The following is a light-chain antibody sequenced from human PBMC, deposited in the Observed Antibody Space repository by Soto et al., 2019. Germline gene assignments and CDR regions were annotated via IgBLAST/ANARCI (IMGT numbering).Light chain of an antibody. J-gene: IGKJ5*01. CDR2: DAY. CDR1: QSFRGL. CDR3: QQRHMWPIK. Sequence: EVVLTQSPVTLSLSPGERATLSCRASQSFRGLLAWYQQKPGQAPRLIIYDAYNRATGIPPRFSGSGSGTDLTLNISSIEHEDSAVYYCQQRHMWPIKFGQGTPLEIK. V-gene: IGKV3-11*01.